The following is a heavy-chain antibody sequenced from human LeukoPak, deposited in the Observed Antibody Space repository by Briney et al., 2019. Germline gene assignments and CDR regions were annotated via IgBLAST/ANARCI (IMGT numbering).Heavy chain of an antibody. Sequence: SETLSLTCTVSGASISGHYWIWIRQPPGRGLEWIGYVYSSGSTNYNPSLKSRVTMSVDTSKNQFSLKLSSVTAADTAVYYCARDSSGYNWLDPWGQGTLVTVSS. D-gene: IGHD3-22*01. CDR2: VYSSGST. CDR1: GASISGHY. J-gene: IGHJ5*02. CDR3: ARDSSGYNWLDP. V-gene: IGHV4-59*11.